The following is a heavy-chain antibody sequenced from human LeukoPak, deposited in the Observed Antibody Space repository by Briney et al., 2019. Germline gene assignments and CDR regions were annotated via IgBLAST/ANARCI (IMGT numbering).Heavy chain of an antibody. Sequence: GGSLRLSCAVSGFSPSDSYMTWIRQTPGKGLEWLAYISSSGSTIYYADSVKGRFTISRDNAKNSLYLQMNSLRAEDTAVYYCAELGITMIGGVWGKGTTVTISS. CDR1: GFSPSDSY. J-gene: IGHJ6*04. CDR2: ISSSGSTI. V-gene: IGHV3-11*04. D-gene: IGHD3-10*02. CDR3: AELGITMIGGV.